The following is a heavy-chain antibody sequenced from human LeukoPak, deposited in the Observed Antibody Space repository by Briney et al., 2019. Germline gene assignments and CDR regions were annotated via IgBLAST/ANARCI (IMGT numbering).Heavy chain of an antibody. CDR1: GYSFTNYW. V-gene: IGHV5-51*01. CDR2: IYPGDSDT. Sequence: GESLKISCKGSGYSFTNYWIGWVRQMPGKGLEWMGIIYPGDSDTRYSPSFQGQVTISADKSINAAYLQWSSLKASDTAIYYGARRDASNFDYWGQGTLVTVSS. CDR3: ARRDASNFDY. D-gene: IGHD5-24*01. J-gene: IGHJ4*02.